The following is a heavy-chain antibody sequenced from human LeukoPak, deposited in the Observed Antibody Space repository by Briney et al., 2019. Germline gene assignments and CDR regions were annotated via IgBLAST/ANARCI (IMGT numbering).Heavy chain of an antibody. CDR3: ARSPHDYGSPDY. Sequence: GGSLRLSCAASGFTFSSYAMSWVRQAPGKGLEWVSAISGSGGSTYYADSVKGRFTISRDNSKNTLYLQMNSLRAEDTAVYYCARSPHDYGSPDYWGQGTLVTVSS. CDR1: GFTFSSYA. J-gene: IGHJ4*02. CDR2: ISGSGGST. V-gene: IGHV3-23*01. D-gene: IGHD4-17*01.